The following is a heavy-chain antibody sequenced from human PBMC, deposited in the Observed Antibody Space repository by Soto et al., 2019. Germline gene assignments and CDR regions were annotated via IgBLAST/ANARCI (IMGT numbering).Heavy chain of an antibody. V-gene: IGHV4-4*07. CDR3: ARAHQGGMDV. CDR2: IYTSGST. Sequence: SETLSLTCTVSGGSISSYYWCWIRQPAGKGLEWIGRIYTSGSTNYNPSLKKRVTMSVDTSKNQFSPKMSSATAAETAAYYCARAHQGGMDVWGQGTPVTVSS. J-gene: IGHJ6*02. CDR1: GGSISSYY.